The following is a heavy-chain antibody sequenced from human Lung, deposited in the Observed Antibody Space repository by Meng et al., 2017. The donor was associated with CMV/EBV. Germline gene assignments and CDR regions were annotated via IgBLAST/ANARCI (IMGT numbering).Heavy chain of an antibody. Sequence: ASVKVSCKALGYTFSGYYIHWVRQAPGQGLEWMGWINPNSGDTYFTQKFQDSVTVTRDTSISAVYMELRRLRSDDTAMYYCARSRVGGRGGVFDYWGQRTIVTVSS. V-gene: IGHV1-2*02. D-gene: IGHD1-26*01. J-gene: IGHJ4*02. CDR2: INPNSGDT. CDR1: GYTFSGYY. CDR3: ARSRVGGRGGVFDY.